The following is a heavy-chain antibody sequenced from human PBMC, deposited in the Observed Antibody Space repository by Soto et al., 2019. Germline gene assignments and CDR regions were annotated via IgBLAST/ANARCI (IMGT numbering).Heavy chain of an antibody. V-gene: IGHV3-30*04. J-gene: IGHJ4*02. Sequence: QVHLVESGGGVVQPGRSLRLSCAASGFTFSTYTMHWVRQAPGKGLEWVADISYNGKYEYYADSVKGRFTISRDNSKSTLYLQMNSLTPEDTAVYYWATPPGGASYWGPGTLVTVSS. CDR3: ATPPGGASY. CDR2: ISYNGKYE. CDR1: GFTFSTYT. D-gene: IGHD1-26*01.